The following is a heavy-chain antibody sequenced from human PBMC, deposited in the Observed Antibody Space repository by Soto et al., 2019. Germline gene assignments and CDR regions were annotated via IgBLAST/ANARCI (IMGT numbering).Heavy chain of an antibody. V-gene: IGHV3-30-3*01. J-gene: IGHJ4*02. D-gene: IGHD3-22*01. Sequence: GGSLRLSCAASGFTFSTYAMHWVRQAPGKGLEWVAIISYGGSIKYYADSVKGRFTISRDISKNTLYLQMNSLRVEDTAVYYCARDTAERYYDSSGYTLDYWGQGTLVTVSS. CDR2: ISYGGSIK. CDR3: ARDTAERYYDSSGYTLDY. CDR1: GFTFSTYA.